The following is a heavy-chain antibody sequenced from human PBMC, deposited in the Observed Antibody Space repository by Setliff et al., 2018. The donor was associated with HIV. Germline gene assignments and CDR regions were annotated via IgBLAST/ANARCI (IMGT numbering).Heavy chain of an antibody. J-gene: IGHJ6*02. CDR2: INHSGST. CDR1: NGSFSGYY. CDR3: ARGNYGDYVGIYYYYGMDV. Sequence: SSETLSLSCAVYNGSFSGYYWTWIRQPPGKGLEWIGEINHSGSTNYNPSLKSRVTISVDTSKNQFSLKLSSVTAADTAVYYCARGNYGDYVGIYYYYGMDVWGQGTTVTVSS. D-gene: IGHD4-17*01. V-gene: IGHV4-34*01.